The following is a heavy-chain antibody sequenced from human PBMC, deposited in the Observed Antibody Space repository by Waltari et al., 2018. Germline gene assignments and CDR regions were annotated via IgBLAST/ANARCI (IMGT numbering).Heavy chain of an antibody. CDR1: GGSISSSSYY. CDR2: IYSSGST. Sequence: QLQLQESGPGLVKPSETLSLTCTVPGGSISSSSYYWGWIRQPPGKGLEWIGSIYSSGSTYYNPSLKSRVTISVDASKNQFSLKLSSVTAADTAVYYCARDPGWGYCSGGSCYRSPYYFDYWGQGTLVTVSS. D-gene: IGHD2-15*01. J-gene: IGHJ4*02. V-gene: IGHV4-39*07. CDR3: ARDPGWGYCSGGSCYRSPYYFDY.